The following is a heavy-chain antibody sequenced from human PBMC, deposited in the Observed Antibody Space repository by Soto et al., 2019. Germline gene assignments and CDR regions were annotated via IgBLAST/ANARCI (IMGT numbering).Heavy chain of an antibody. D-gene: IGHD1-26*01. V-gene: IGHV3-66*01. Sequence: EVQLVESGGGLVQPGGSLRLSCAASEFTVSNNYMSWVRQAPGKGLEWVSLIYSDGSKDYADSVKGSFTISRDNSKNTLYLQMNSLRVEDTAMYYCVRRWGWGQGTLVTVSS. CDR3: VRRWG. CDR1: EFTVSNNY. CDR2: IYSDGSK. J-gene: IGHJ3*01.